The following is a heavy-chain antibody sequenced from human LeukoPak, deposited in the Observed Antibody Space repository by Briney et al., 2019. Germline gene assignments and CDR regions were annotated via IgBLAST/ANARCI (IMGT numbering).Heavy chain of an antibody. CDR2: VSPFNGNT. D-gene: IGHD1-26*01. CDR1: GYTFISYG. V-gene: IGHV1-18*01. J-gene: IGHJ4*02. Sequence: ASVKVSCKASGYTFISYGIICVRQAPGQGLQWMGWVSPFNGNTDYAPKLQGRVTMTTDTSTTTAYMELRSLTSDDTAVYYCARRGGSYSHSDFWGQGTLVTVSS. CDR3: ARRGGSYSHSDF.